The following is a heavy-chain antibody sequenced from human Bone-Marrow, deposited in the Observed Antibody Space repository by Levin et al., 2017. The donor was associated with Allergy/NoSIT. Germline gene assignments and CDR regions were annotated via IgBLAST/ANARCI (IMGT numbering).Heavy chain of an antibody. D-gene: IGHD6-13*01. J-gene: IGHJ4*02. CDR3: AKVGVSLPGTDF. Sequence: GGSLRLSCVVSGLPFRNFGMHWVRQAPGKGLEWLAVIASDKSHESYADSVKGRFIISRDNSKNTLFLQMNNVTPEDTAVYYCAKVGVSLPGTDFWGQGTLVTVSS. V-gene: IGHV3-30*18. CDR2: IASDKSHE. CDR1: GLPFRNFG.